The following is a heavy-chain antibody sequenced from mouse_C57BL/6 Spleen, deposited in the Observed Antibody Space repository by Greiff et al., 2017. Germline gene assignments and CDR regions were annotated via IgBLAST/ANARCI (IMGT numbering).Heavy chain of an antibody. CDR3: ARSDYYGSSPAMDY. D-gene: IGHD1-1*01. Sequence: VQLQQSGPELVKPGASVKISCKASGYAFSSSWMNWVKQRPGKGLEWIGRIYPGDGDTNYNGKFKGKATLTADKSSSTAYMQLSSLTSEDSAVYFCARSDYYGSSPAMDYWGQGTSVTVSS. CDR1: GYAFSSSW. V-gene: IGHV1-82*01. CDR2: IYPGDGDT. J-gene: IGHJ4*01.